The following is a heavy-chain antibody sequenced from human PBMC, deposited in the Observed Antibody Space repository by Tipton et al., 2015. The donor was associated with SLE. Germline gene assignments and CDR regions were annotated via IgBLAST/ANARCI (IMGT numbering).Heavy chain of an antibody. Sequence: SLRLSCTASGFIVRSHYMSWVRQAPGKGLEWVSVIYSGETTYYADSVKGRFAISRDNSKNTLYLQMNSLRPEDTAVYYCATLWRDCSVGGCFTAFWGQGALVPVSS. CDR1: GFIVRSHY. J-gene: IGHJ4*02. D-gene: IGHD2-15*01. CDR3: ATLWRDCSVGGCFTAF. V-gene: IGHV3-53*05. CDR2: IYSGETT.